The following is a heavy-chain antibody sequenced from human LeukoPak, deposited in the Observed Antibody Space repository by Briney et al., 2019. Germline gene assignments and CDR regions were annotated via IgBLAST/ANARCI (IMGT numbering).Heavy chain of an antibody. CDR1: GGSISSGSYY. CDR2: IYTSGST. J-gene: IGHJ5*02. CDR3: ARAVGSSESNWFDP. D-gene: IGHD1-26*01. V-gene: IGHV4-61*02. Sequence: PSETLSLTCTVSGGSISSGSYYWSWIRQPAGKGLEWIGRIYTSGSTNYNPSLKSRVTILIDRSKTQFSLKLSSVTAADTAVYYCARAVGSSESNWFDPWGQGTLATVSS.